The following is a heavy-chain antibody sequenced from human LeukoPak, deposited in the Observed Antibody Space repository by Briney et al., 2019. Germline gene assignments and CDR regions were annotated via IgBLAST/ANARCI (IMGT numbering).Heavy chain of an antibody. V-gene: IGHV3-53*01. CDR3: AGASDYYGSGSYDNY. Sequence: GGSLRLSCAVSGFTVSSNYMSWVRQAPGKGLEWVSVIYSGGSTYYADSVKGRFIISRDNSRNMLYLQMNSLRAEDTAVYYCAGASDYYGSGSYDNYWGQGTLVTVSS. D-gene: IGHD3-10*01. J-gene: IGHJ4*02. CDR1: GFTVSSNY. CDR2: IYSGGST.